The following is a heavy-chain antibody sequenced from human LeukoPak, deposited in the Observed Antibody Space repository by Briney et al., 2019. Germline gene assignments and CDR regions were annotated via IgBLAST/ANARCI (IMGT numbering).Heavy chain of an antibody. V-gene: IGHV4-31*03. CDR3: ARAYYDFWSGSRYDAFDI. D-gene: IGHD3-3*01. CDR1: GGSISSGGYY. Sequence: SQTLSLTCTVSGGSISSGGYYWSWIRQHPGKGLEWIGYIYYSGSTYYNPSLKSRITISVDTSKNQLSLKLSSVTAADTAVYYCARAYYDFWSGSRYDAFDIWGQGTMVTVSS. CDR2: IYYSGST. J-gene: IGHJ3*02.